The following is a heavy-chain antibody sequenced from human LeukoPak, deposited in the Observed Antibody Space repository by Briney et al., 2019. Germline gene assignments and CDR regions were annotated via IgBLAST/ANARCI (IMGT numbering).Heavy chain of an antibody. V-gene: IGHV4-39*07. D-gene: IGHD3-22*01. Sequence: SETLSLTCTVSGGSISSSSYYWGWIRQPPGEGLEWIGHIYYTGNTNYNPSLKSRVTISVDTSKNQFSLKLSSVTAADTAVYYCAREASHYYDSSGYYWGQGTLVTVSS. CDR2: IYYTGNT. CDR3: AREASHYYDSSGYY. J-gene: IGHJ4*02. CDR1: GGSISSSSYY.